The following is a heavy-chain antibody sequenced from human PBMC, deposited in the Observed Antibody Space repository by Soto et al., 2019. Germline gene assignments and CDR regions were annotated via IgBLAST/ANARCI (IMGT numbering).Heavy chain of an antibody. CDR3: ARGPYCSGGSCYPGHWFDP. CDR1: GFTFSSYS. V-gene: IGHV3-48*01. D-gene: IGHD2-15*01. CDR2: ISSSSSTI. J-gene: IGHJ5*02. Sequence: GGSLRLSCAASGFTFSSYSMNWVRQAPGKGLEWVSYISSSSSTIYYADSVKGRFTISRDNAKNSLYLQMNSLRAEDTAVYYCARGPYCSGGSCYPGHWFDPWGQGTLVTVSS.